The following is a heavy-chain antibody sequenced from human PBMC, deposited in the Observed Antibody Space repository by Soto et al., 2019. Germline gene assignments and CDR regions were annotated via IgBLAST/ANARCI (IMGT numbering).Heavy chain of an antibody. D-gene: IGHD6-13*01. V-gene: IGHV4-34*01. J-gene: IGHJ6*02. CDR2: INHSGST. CDR1: GGSFSGYY. Sequence: PSETLSLTCAVYGGSFSGYYWSWICQPPGKGLEWIGEINHSGSTNYNPSLKSRVTISVDTSKNQFSLKLSSATAADTAVYYCARAGAYRSSNPGFDYYGMDVWGQGTTVTVSS. CDR3: ARAGAYRSSNPGFDYYGMDV.